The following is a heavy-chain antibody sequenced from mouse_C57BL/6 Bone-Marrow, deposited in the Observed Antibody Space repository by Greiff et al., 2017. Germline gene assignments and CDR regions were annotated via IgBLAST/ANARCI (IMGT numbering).Heavy chain of an antibody. CDR1: GFTFSSYG. D-gene: IGHD1-1*01. CDR2: ISSGGSYT. V-gene: IGHV5-6*01. Sequence: EVQLQESGGDLVKPGGSLKLSCAASGFTFSSYGMSWVRQTPDKRLEWVATISSGGSYTYYPDSVKGRFTISRDNAKNTLYLQMSSLKSEDTAMYYCARKVYYGSSFDVWGTGTTVTVSS. J-gene: IGHJ1*03. CDR3: ARKVYYGSSFDV.